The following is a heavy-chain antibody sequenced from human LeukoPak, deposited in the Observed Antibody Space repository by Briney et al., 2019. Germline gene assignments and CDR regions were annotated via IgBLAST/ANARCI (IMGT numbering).Heavy chain of an antibody. J-gene: IGHJ4*02. CDR1: GFTLSSYG. V-gene: IGHV3-30*03. CDR2: ISYDGSNK. CDR3: ARLFYTATFDY. D-gene: IGHD5-18*01. Sequence: PGGSLRLSCAASGFTLSSYGMHWVRQAPGKGLEWVAVISYDGSNKYYADSVKGRFTISRDNSKNTLYLQMNSLRAEDTAVYYCARLFYTATFDYWGQGTLVTVSS.